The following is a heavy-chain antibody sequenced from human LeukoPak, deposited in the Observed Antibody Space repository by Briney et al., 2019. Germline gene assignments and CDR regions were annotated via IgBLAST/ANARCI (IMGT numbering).Heavy chain of an antibody. CDR1: GFTFSTYS. CDR2: IRSSDNSI. CDR3: ARGAPAYCGGDCYFADY. D-gene: IGHD2-21*02. J-gene: IGHJ4*02. V-gene: IGHV3-48*04. Sequence: GGSLRLSCAASGFTFSTYSVNWLRQAPGRGLEWVSYIRSSDNSIQYADSVKGRFTISRDNAKNTLYLQMNSLRAEDTAVYYRARGAPAYCGGDCYFADYWGQGTLVTVSS.